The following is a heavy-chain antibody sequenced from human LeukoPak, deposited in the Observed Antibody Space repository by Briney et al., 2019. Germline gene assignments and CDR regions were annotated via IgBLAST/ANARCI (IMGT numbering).Heavy chain of an antibody. CDR3: ARLLSSSRFAP. V-gene: IGHV4-4*07. CDR2: IYTSGST. Sequence: SETVSLTCTVSGRSISSYYWSWIRQPAGKGLEWIGRIYTSGSTNYNPSLKSRVTMSVDTSKNQFPLKLSTVTAADTAVYYCARLLSSSRFAPWGQGTLVTVSS. D-gene: IGHD6-13*01. CDR1: GRSISSYY. J-gene: IGHJ5*02.